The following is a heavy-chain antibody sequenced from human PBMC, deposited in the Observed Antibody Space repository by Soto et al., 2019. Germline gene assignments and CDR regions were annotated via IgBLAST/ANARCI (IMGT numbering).Heavy chain of an antibody. D-gene: IGHD1-1*01. CDR1: GYTFTSYG. J-gene: IGHJ6*02. CDR2: ISAYNGNT. Sequence: ASVKVSCKASGYTFTSYGISWVRQAPGQGLEWMGWISAYNGNTNYAQKLQGRVTMTTDTSTSTAYMELRSLRSDDTAVSYCARDGGGWYNWKGDQGIYYGMDVWGQGTTVTVS. V-gene: IGHV1-18*01. CDR3: ARDGGGWYNWKGDQGIYYGMDV.